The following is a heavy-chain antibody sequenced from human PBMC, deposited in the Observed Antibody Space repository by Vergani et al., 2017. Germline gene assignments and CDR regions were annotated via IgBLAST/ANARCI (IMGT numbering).Heavy chain of an antibody. Sequence: EVQLLESGGGLVQPGGSLRLSCAASGFTFSSYAMSWVRQAPGKGLEWVSAISGRGGSKYSADSVKGRFTISRDNSKNTLYLQMNSLRAEETAVYYCARQIFGVVIIGNFDYWGQGSLVTVSS. CDR3: ARQIFGVVIIGNFDY. J-gene: IGHJ4*02. D-gene: IGHD3-3*01. V-gene: IGHV3-23*01. CDR1: GFTFSSYA. CDR2: ISGRGGSK.